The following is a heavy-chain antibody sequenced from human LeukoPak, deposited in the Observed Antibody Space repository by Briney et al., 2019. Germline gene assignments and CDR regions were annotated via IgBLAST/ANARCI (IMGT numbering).Heavy chain of an antibody. CDR1: GFTFSSYS. CDR3: ARGFYSNYVDY. Sequence: GGSLRLSCAASGFTFSSYSMNGGGQAPGKGREWVSSISSSSSYIYYADSVKGRFTISRDNAKNSLYLQMNSLRAEDTAVYYCARGFYSNYVDYWGQGTLVTVSS. V-gene: IGHV3-21*01. J-gene: IGHJ4*02. D-gene: IGHD4-11*01. CDR2: ISSSSSYI.